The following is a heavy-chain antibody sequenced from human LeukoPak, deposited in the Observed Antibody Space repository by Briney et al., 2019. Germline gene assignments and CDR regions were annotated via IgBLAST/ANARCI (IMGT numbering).Heavy chain of an antibody. CDR3: AKDSITMVRRVNFDY. J-gene: IGHJ4*02. CDR1: GFTFSSYA. V-gene: IGHV3-23*01. Sequence: GGSLRLSCAASGFTFSSYAMSWVRQAPGKGLEWGSAISGSGGSTYYADSVKGRFTIPRDNSKNTPYLQMNSLRAEDTAVYYCAKDSITMVRRVNFDYWGQGTLVTVSS. D-gene: IGHD3-10*01. CDR2: ISGSGGST.